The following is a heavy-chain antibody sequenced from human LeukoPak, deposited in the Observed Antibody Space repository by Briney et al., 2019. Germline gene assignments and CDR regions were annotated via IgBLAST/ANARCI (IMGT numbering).Heavy chain of an antibody. CDR3: ARWNYPTYYFDY. CDR2: INHSGST. J-gene: IGHJ4*02. CDR1: GGSFSGYY. Sequence: PSETLSLTCAVYGGSFSGYYWSWIRQPPGKGLEWIGEINHSGSTNYNPSLKSRVTISVVTSKNQFSLKLSSVTAADTAVYYCARWNYPTYYFDYWGQGTLVTVSS. V-gene: IGHV4-34*01. D-gene: IGHD1-7*01.